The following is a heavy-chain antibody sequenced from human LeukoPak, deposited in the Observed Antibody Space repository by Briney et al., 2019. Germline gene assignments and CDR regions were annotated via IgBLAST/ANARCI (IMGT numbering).Heavy chain of an antibody. J-gene: IGHJ5*02. V-gene: IGHV1-8*01. CDR1: GYTFTSYD. CDR2: MNPNSGNT. CDR3: ARGGNYYDSSGSGLFDP. D-gene: IGHD3-22*01. Sequence: GASVKLSCKASGYTFTSYDINCVRQATGQGVEWMGWMNPNSGNTGYAQKFQGRVTMTRNTSISTAYMELSSLRSEDTAVYYCARGGNYYDSSGSGLFDPWGQGTLGTVSS.